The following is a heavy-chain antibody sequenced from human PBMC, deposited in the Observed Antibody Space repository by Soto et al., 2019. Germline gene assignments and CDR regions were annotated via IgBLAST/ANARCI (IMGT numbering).Heavy chain of an antibody. D-gene: IGHD3-22*01. J-gene: IGHJ4*02. CDR2: IYYSGST. V-gene: IGHV4-31*03. CDR1: GGSISSDNYY. Sequence: SETLSLTCTVSGGSISSDNYYWSWIRQHPGKGLKWIGYIYYSGSTYYNPSLKSRVTISVDTSKNQFSLKLSSVTAAETAVYYCARGTAYYYDSSGYYSLPLDYWGQGTLVTVSS. CDR3: ARGTAYYYDSSGYYSLPLDY.